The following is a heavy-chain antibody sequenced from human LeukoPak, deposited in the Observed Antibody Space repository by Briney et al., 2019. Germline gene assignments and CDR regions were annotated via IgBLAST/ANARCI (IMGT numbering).Heavy chain of an antibody. J-gene: IGHJ3*02. CDR1: KFNFNSYG. Sequence: GGSLRLSCTTSKFNFNSYGMTWVRQAPGKGLEWVSSISGSGGSTQYAASVQGRFTISRDNSKNTLYLQMNSLRAEDTAVYYCVRGGDNHGFDIWGQGTMVTVSS. D-gene: IGHD2-21*02. CDR3: VRGGDNHGFDI. CDR2: ISGSGGST. V-gene: IGHV3-23*01.